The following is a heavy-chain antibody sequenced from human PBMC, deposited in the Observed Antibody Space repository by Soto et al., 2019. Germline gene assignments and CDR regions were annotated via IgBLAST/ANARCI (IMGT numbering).Heavy chain of an antibody. V-gene: IGHV1-69*13. Sequence: GASVKVSCKASGGTFSSYAISWVRQAPGQGLEWIGGIIPIFGTANYAQKFQGRVTITADESTSTAYMELSSLRSEDTAVYYCATSEPTGTTSGSDFDYWGQGTLVTVSS. J-gene: IGHJ4*02. CDR1: GGTFSSYA. CDR2: IIPIFGTA. D-gene: IGHD1-1*01. CDR3: ATSEPTGTTSGSDFDY.